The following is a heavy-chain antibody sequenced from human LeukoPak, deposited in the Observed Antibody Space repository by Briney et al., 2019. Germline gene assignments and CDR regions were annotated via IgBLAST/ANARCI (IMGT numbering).Heavy chain of an antibody. D-gene: IGHD2-15*01. CDR3: ARRGYCSGGSCYFWFDP. V-gene: IGHV1-18*01. CDR1: GYTFISYG. J-gene: IGHJ5*02. Sequence: GASVKVSCKASGYTFISYGISWVRQAPGQGLEWMGWISAYNGNTNYAQKLQGRVTMTTDTSTSTAYMELRSLRSDDTAVYYCARRGYCSGGSCYFWFDPWGQGTLVTVSS. CDR2: ISAYNGNT.